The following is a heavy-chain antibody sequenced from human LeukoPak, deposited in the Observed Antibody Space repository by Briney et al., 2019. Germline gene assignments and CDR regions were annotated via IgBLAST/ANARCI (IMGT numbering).Heavy chain of an antibody. CDR1: GFTVSSNY. CDR2: FYSGGST. J-gene: IGHJ3*02. Sequence: PGGSLRLPCAASGFTVSSNYMSWVRQAPGKGLEWGSSFYSGGSTYYADSVKGRFTISRDNSKNTVYLQMNSLRAEDTAVYFCARVRLDRSERNLDAFENWGQGTMVTVSS. D-gene: IGHD1-14*01. CDR3: ARVRLDRSERNLDAFEN. V-gene: IGHV3-53*01.